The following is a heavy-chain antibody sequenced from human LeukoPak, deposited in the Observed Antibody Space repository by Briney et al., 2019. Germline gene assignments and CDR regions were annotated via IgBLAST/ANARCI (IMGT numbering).Heavy chain of an antibody. D-gene: IGHD2-2*02. V-gene: IGHV4-39*01. J-gene: IGHJ6*03. CDR1: GGSISSSSYY. CDR2: IYYSGST. CDR3: ARQGCSSTSCYSFYYYYYMDV. Sequence: SETLSPTCTVSGGSISSSSYYWGWIRQPPGKGLEWIGSIYYSGSTYYNPSLKSRVTISVDTSKNQFSLKLSSVTAADTAVYYCARQGCSSTSCYSFYYYYYMDVWGKGTTVTVSS.